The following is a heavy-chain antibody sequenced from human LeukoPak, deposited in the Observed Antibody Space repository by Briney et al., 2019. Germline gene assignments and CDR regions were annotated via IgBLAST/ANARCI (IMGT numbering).Heavy chain of an antibody. V-gene: IGHV3-21*03. J-gene: IGHJ4*02. CDR2: ISSRSNYI. D-gene: IGHD6-19*01. Sequence: GGSLRLSCAASGITFSTYSMNWVRQPPGKGLAWVSGISSRSNYIFYADAVKGRFTVSRDNAKSSLYLQMNSLRVEDTAVYYCVRDKGTVAGSAIFDYWGQGTLVTVSS. CDR1: GITFSTYS. CDR3: VRDKGTVAGSAIFDY.